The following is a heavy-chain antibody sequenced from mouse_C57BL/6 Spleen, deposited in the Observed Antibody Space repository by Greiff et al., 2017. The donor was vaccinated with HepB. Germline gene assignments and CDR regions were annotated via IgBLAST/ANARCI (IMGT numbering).Heavy chain of an antibody. CDR3: ARDRDPYYAMDY. V-gene: IGHV3-6*01. CDR2: ISYDGSN. CDR1: GYSITSGYY. Sequence: EVKLQESGPGLVKPSQSLSLTCSVTGYSITSGYYWNWIRQFPGNKLEWMGYISYDGSNNYNPSLKNRISITRDTSKNQFFLKLNSVTTEDTATYYCARDRDPYYAMDYWGQGTSVTVSS. J-gene: IGHJ4*01.